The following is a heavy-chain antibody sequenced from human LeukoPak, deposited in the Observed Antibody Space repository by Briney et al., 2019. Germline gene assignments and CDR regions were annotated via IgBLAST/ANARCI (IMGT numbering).Heavy chain of an antibody. Sequence: SETLSLTCTVSGYSISSGYYWGWIRQPPGKGLEWIGSIYHSGSTYYNPSLKSRVTISVDTSKNQFSLKLSSVTAADTAVYYCARRLLLGGYFDYWGQGTLATVSS. J-gene: IGHJ4*02. CDR1: GYSISSGYY. V-gene: IGHV4-38-2*02. D-gene: IGHD3-16*01. CDR2: IYHSGST. CDR3: ARRLLLGGYFDY.